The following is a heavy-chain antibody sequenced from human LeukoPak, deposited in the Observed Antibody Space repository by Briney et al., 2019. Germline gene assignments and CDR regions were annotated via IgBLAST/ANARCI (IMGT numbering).Heavy chain of an antibody. J-gene: IGHJ3*02. CDR1: GGSISSYY. D-gene: IGHD3-22*01. CDR2: IYISGST. Sequence: SETLSLTCTVSGGSISSYYWSWIRQPAGKGLEWIGRIYISGSTNYNPSLKSRVTMSVDTSKNQFSLKLSSVTAADTAVYYCARTYYYDSSGYHPWAFDIWGQGTMVTVSS. CDR3: ARTYYYDSSGYHPWAFDI. V-gene: IGHV4-4*07.